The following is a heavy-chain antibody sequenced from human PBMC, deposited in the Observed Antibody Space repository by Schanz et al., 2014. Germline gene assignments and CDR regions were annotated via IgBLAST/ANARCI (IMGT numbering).Heavy chain of an antibody. CDR3: ARQFYDILTGYWFPYYFDY. D-gene: IGHD3-9*01. CDR1: GGSISSSNYY. J-gene: IGHJ4*02. V-gene: IGHV4-39*01. Sequence: QLQLQESGPGLVKPSETLSLTCTVSGGSISSSNYYWGWIRQPPGKGLEWIESIYYSGSTYYNPSFKSQVTTSVDTSKTQFSLKLSSVPAADTAVYYCARQFYDILTGYWFPYYFDYWGQGTLVTVSS. CDR2: IYYSGST.